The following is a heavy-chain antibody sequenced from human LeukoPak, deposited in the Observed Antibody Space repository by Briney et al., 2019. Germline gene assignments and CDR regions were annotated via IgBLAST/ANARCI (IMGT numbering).Heavy chain of an antibody. V-gene: IGHV1-46*01. J-gene: IGHJ1*01. CDR1: GGTFSSYA. Sequence: ASVKVSCKASGGTFSSYAISWVRQAPGQGLEWMGIINPSGGSTSYAQKFQGRVTMTRDTSTSTVYMELSSLRSEDTAVYYCARDPAEGVTEYFQHWGQGTLVTVSS. CDR2: INPSGGST. CDR3: ARDPAEGVTEYFQH. D-gene: IGHD3-16*01.